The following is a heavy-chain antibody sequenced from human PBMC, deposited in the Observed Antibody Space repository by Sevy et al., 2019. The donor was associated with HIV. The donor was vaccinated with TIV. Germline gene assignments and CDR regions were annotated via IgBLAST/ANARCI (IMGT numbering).Heavy chain of an antibody. J-gene: IGHJ4*02. CDR3: ALGGYYYDSSGYYTLDY. CDR1: GFTFSSYA. Sequence: GGSLRLSCAASGFTFSSYAMNWVRQGPGKGLEWVSGISGSGGSTYYADSVKGRFTISEDISKNTLYLQMNSLRAEDTALYYCALGGYYYDSSGYYTLDYWGQGTRVTVSS. V-gene: IGHV3-23*01. CDR2: ISGSGGST. D-gene: IGHD3-22*01.